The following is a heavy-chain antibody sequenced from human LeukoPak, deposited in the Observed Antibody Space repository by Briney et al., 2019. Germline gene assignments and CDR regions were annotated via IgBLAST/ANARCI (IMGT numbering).Heavy chain of an antibody. J-gene: IGHJ6*03. CDR2: INHSGST. Sequence: SETLSLTCAVYGGSFSGYYWSWIRQPPGKGLEWIGEINHSGSTNYNPSLKSRVTISVDTSKNQFSLKLSSVTAADTAVYYCARALVGRYYYYLDVWGKGTTVTVSS. CDR3: ARALVGRYYYYLDV. CDR1: GGSFSGYY. D-gene: IGHD1-26*01. V-gene: IGHV4-34*01.